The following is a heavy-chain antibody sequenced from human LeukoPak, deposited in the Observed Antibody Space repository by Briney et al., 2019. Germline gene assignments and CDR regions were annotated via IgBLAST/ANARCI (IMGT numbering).Heavy chain of an antibody. J-gene: IGHJ4*02. CDR1: GGSISSYY. Sequence: SETLSLTCTVSGGSISSYYWSWIRQPPGKGLECIGYIYYSGSTNYNPSLKSRVTISVDTSKNQFSLKLSSVTAADTAVYYCARHGYYYGSGTLLDYWGQGTLVTVSS. D-gene: IGHD3-10*01. V-gene: IGHV4-59*08. CDR3: ARHGYYYGSGTLLDY. CDR2: IYYSGST.